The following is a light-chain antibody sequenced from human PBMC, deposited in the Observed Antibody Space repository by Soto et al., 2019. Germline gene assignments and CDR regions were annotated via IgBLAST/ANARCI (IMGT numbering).Light chain of an antibody. Sequence: QSVLTQPASVSGSPGQAITISCTGTSSDVGSYHLVSWYQQHPGKAPNIMIYEVSKRPSGGSNRFSGSKSGNTASLTISGLQAEYEADYYCCSYAGSSTLVVGGGTKLTVL. CDR1: SSDVGSYHL. CDR2: EVS. J-gene: IGLJ2*01. V-gene: IGLV2-23*02. CDR3: CSYAGSSTLV.